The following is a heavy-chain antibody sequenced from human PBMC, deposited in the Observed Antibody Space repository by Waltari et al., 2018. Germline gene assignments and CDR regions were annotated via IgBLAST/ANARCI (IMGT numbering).Heavy chain of an antibody. V-gene: IGHV4-39*01. CDR2: MYYSGST. D-gene: IGHD2-15*01. J-gene: IGHJ4*02. CDR1: GDSTSSSSYY. CDR3: VRHARTTSGGKHFDH. Sequence: QLQLQESGPGLVKGSETLSLTCTVSGDSTSSSSYYCGWVRQPPGKGLEWIGKMYYSGSTYYNPSLKRRVTISGDTSKSQFSLKLSSVTAADTSMYYCVRHARTTSGGKHFDHWGQGMLVTVSP.